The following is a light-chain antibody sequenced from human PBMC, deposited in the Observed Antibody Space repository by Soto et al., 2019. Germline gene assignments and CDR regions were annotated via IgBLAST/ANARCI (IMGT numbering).Light chain of an antibody. CDR3: CSYAGSSTYWV. CDR2: EVS. J-gene: IGLJ3*02. V-gene: IGLV2-23*02. Sequence: QPVLTQPASVSGYPGQSITISCTGTSSDVGSYNLVSWYQQHPGKAPKLMIYEVSKRPSGVSNRFSGSKSGNTASLTISGLQAEDEADYYCCSYAGSSTYWVFGGGTKLTVL. CDR1: SSDVGSYNL.